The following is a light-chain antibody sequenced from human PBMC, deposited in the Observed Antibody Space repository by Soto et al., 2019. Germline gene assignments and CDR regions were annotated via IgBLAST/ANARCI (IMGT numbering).Light chain of an antibody. CDR2: AAS. Sequence: DIQMTQSPSSLSASVGDTVTITCLASQSISVHLNWYQQNPGKVPKLLIYAASNLHSEVTSRVSGRGSANDFALTISSLQPEDFATYYCPQSYIPPYTFGQGTRLEIK. V-gene: IGKV1-39*01. J-gene: IGKJ2*01. CDR1: QSISVH. CDR3: PQSYIPPYT.